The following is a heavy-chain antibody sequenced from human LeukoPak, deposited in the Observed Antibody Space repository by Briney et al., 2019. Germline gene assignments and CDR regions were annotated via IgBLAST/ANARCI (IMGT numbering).Heavy chain of an antibody. Sequence: PGGSLRLSCAASRFTFSNYPMHWVRQAPGKGLEWVALLSYDGSNEYYADSVKGRFTISRDNSKNTLYLQMNSLRAEDTAVYYCARANSGTYYDFWSGYPYYYGMDVWGQGTTVTVSS. V-gene: IGHV3-30-3*01. D-gene: IGHD3-3*01. CDR1: RFTFSNYP. J-gene: IGHJ6*02. CDR3: ARANSGTYYDFWSGYPYYYGMDV. CDR2: LSYDGSNE.